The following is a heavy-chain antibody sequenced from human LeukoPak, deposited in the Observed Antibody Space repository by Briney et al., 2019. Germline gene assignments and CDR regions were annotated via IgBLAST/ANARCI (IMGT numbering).Heavy chain of an antibody. CDR3: AKAESRFLEWFHYDY. Sequence: GGSLRLSCAASGFTFSSYGMHWVRQAPGKGLEWVAVISYDGSNKYYADSVKGRFTISRDNSKNTLYLQMNSLRAEDTAVYYCAKAESRFLEWFHYDYWGQGTLVTVSS. V-gene: IGHV3-30*18. CDR1: GFTFSSYG. CDR2: ISYDGSNK. J-gene: IGHJ4*02. D-gene: IGHD3-3*01.